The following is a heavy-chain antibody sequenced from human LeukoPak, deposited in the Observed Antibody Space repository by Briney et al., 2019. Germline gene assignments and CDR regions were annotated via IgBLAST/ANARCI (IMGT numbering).Heavy chain of an antibody. J-gene: IGHJ4*02. Sequence: SETLSLTCTVSGGSISSGGYYWSWIRQHPGKGLEWIGYIYYSGSTYYNPSLKSRVTISVDTSKNQFSLKLSSVTAADTAVYYCARGVGPAAPPDYWGQGTLVTVSS. CDR3: ARGVGPAAPPDY. V-gene: IGHV4-31*03. D-gene: IGHD2-2*01. CDR2: IYYSGST. CDR1: GGSISSGGYY.